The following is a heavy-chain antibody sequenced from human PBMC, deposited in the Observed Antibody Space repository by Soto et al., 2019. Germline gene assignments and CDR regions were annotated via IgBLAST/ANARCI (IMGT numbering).Heavy chain of an antibody. CDR1: GVSISSGNW. CDR3: ARLVYDTRLNYMYFDF. J-gene: IGHJ4*02. V-gene: IGHV4-4*02. D-gene: IGHD2-8*01. CDR2: IFHEGTA. Sequence: QVKLQESGPGLATPSGTLSLTCAVSGVSISSGNWWTWVRQTPQRGLEYIGEIFHEGTANYYPSFERRVAISVYTSKNQFSLKLPSVTAADTAIYFCARLVYDTRLNYMYFDFWGQGALVTVSS.